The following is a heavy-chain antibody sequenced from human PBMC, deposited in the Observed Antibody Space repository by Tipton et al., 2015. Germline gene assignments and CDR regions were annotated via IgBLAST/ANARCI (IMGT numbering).Heavy chain of an antibody. CDR3: VKVAEAGTGGFDY. J-gene: IGHJ4*02. V-gene: IGHV3-43*01. D-gene: IGHD1-1*01. CDR1: GFTFDDYN. Sequence: SLRLSCAASGFTFDDYNMHWVRQTPGKGLEWVSLVSRDGGYTFYADSVKGRFTISRDNSKNSLYLQMNSLTTEDAALYYCVKVAEAGTGGFDYWGQGTLVTVSS. CDR2: VSRDGGYT.